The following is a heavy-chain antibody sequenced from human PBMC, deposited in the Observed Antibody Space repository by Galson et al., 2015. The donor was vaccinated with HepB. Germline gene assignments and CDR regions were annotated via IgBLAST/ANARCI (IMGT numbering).Heavy chain of an antibody. J-gene: IGHJ4*02. D-gene: IGHD1-26*01. Sequence: SVKVSCKASGYTFTGYYMHWVRQAPGQGLEWMGWINPNSGGTNYAQKFQGRVTMTRDTSISTAYMELSRLRSDDTAVYYCARVMAHRDPPSSWYSGRTFDYWGQGTLVTVSS. CDR1: GYTFTGYY. CDR2: INPNSGGT. CDR3: ARVMAHRDPPSSWYSGRTFDY. V-gene: IGHV1-2*02.